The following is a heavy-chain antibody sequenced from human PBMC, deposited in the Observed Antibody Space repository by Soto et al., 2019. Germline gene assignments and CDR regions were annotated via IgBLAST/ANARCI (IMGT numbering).Heavy chain of an antibody. D-gene: IGHD6-13*01. CDR2: IRHYNGYT. V-gene: IGHV1-18*01. J-gene: IGHJ4*02. CDR3: ARDRSTHDY. Sequence: QGQLVQSGVEVKKPGASVKVSCKASGYTFTNYGISWVRQAPGQALEWMGWIRHYNGYTDYAQNLQDRATMTTDTSTTTAYMELRSLRFDDTAVYYCARDRSTHDYWGQGTLITVSS. CDR1: GYTFTNYG.